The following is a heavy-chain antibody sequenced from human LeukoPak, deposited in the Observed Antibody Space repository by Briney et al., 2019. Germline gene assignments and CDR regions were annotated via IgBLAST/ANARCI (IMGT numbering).Heavy chain of an antibody. CDR1: GYTXTSYG. Sequence: ASVKVSCKASGYTXTSYGISWVRQAPGQGLEWMGWISSYNGNTNYAQKLQGRVTMTTDTSTSTAYMELRSLRSDDTAVYYCARGVAGIAAAEYYFDYWGQGTLVTVSS. D-gene: IGHD6-13*01. CDR3: ARGVAGIAAAEYYFDY. J-gene: IGHJ4*02. V-gene: IGHV1-18*01. CDR2: ISSYNGNT.